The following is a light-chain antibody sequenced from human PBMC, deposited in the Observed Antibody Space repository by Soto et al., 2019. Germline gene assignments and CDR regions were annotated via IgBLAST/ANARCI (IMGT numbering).Light chain of an antibody. CDR2: DAS. CDR3: QQRSNWPSIT. CDR1: QSVSSY. Sequence: EIVLTQSPATLSLSPGERATLSCRASQSVSSYLAWYQQKPGQAPRLLIYDASNRATGIPVRFSGSGSGTDFTLTISSLEAEDSAVYYCQQRSNWPSITFGQGTRLEI. V-gene: IGKV3-11*01. J-gene: IGKJ5*01.